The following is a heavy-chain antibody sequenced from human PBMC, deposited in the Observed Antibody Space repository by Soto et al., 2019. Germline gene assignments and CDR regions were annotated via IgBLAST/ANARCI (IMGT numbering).Heavy chain of an antibody. CDR2: ISGSGGST. J-gene: IGHJ4*02. CDR3: AKSRTVNVGTAMVDY. D-gene: IGHD5-18*01. Sequence: GGSLRLSCAASGFTFSSYAMSWVRQAPGKGLEWVSAISGSGGSTYYADSVKGRFTISRDNSKNTLYLQMNSLRAEDTAVYYCAKSRTVNVGTAMVDYWGQGTLVTVPQ. V-gene: IGHV3-23*01. CDR1: GFTFSSYA.